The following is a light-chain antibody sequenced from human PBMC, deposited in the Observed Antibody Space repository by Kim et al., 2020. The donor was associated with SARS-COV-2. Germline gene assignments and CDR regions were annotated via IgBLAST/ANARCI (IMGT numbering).Light chain of an antibody. J-gene: IGLJ1*01. CDR3: NSYTKSNTFV. Sequence: QSITISWTGTCSDVGGYKYVSWYQQHPGKAPKLMIYDVSTRPSGVSNRFSGSKAGNTASLTISGLQSEDEADYYCNSYTKSNTFVFGTGTKVTVL. CDR2: DVS. CDR1: CSDVGGYKY. V-gene: IGLV2-14*04.